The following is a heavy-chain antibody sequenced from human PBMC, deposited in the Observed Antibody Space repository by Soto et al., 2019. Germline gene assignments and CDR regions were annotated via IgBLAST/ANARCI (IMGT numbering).Heavy chain of an antibody. CDR3: ARDKAGYGSGSYFYYYGMDV. CDR1: GGTFSSYA. CDR2: IIPIFGTA. Sequence: ASVKVSCKASGGTFSSYAISWVRQAPGQGLEWMGGIIPIFGTANYAQKFQGRVTITADESTSTAYMELSSLRSEDTAVYYCARDKAGYGSGSYFYYYGMDVWGQGTTVTVSS. V-gene: IGHV1-69*13. J-gene: IGHJ6*02. D-gene: IGHD3-10*01.